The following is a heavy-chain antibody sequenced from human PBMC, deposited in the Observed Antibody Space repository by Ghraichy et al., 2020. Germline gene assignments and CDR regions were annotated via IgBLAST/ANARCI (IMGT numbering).Heavy chain of an antibody. J-gene: IGHJ4*02. CDR2: IKQDGSEK. Sequence: GGSLRLSCAASGFTFSSYWMSWVRQAPGKGLEWVANIKQDGSEKYYVDSVKGRFTISRDNAKNSLYLQMNSLRAEDTAVYYCARLYYDFWGGYFDYWGQGTLVTVSS. CDR1: GFTFSSYW. D-gene: IGHD3-3*01. CDR3: ARLYYDFWGGYFDY. V-gene: IGHV3-7*01.